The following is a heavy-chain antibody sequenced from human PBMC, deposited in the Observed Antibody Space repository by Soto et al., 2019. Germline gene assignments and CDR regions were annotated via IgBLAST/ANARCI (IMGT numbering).Heavy chain of an antibody. CDR2: IIPILGIA. CDR3: ASEVQGSGWYYFDY. J-gene: IGHJ4*02. V-gene: IGHV1-69*02. D-gene: IGHD6-19*01. Sequence: QVQLVQSGAEVKKPGSSVKVSCKASGGTFSSYTISWVRQAPGQGLEWMGRIIPILGIANYAQKFQGRVTITADKSTSTAYMELSSLRSEDTAVYYCASEVQGSGWYYFDYWGQGTLVTVSS. CDR1: GGTFSSYT.